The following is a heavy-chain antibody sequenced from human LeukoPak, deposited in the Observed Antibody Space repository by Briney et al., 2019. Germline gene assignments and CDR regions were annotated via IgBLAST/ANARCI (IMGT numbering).Heavy chain of an antibody. CDR1: GGSISSGGYY. CDR2: IYHSGST. D-gene: IGHD2-15*01. J-gene: IGHJ5*02. V-gene: IGHV4-30-2*01. Sequence: SETLSLTCTVSGGSISSGGYYWSWIRQPPGKGLEWIGYIYHSGSTYYNPSLKSRVTISVDRSRNQFSLKLSSVTAADTAVYYCARVPTWGGYCSGGSCNWFDPWGQGTLVTVSS. CDR3: ARVPTWGGYCSGGSCNWFDP.